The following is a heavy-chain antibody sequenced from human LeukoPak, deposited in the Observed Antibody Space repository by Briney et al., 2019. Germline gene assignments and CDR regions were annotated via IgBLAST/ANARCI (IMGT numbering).Heavy chain of an antibody. CDR1: GFTFPNYW. J-gene: IGHJ3*01. V-gene: IGHV3-7*01. CDR2: IRQDGSEK. CDR3: ARAGYYGDDAFDL. D-gene: IGHD2/OR15-2a*01. Sequence: PGGSLRLPCAPSGFTFPNYWMSWVRQPPGKGLEGGANIRQDGSEKYYVDSVKGRLTISRDNAKNSLYLQMNSLRAEDTGIYYCARAGYYGDDAFDLWGQGTMVTVSS.